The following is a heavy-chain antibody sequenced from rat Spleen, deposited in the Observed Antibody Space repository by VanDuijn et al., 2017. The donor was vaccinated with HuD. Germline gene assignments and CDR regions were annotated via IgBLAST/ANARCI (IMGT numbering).Heavy chain of an antibody. CDR2: IWTDGNT. CDR3: ARDSTYPRGYFDF. V-gene: IGHV2-43*01. Sequence: QVQLKESGPGLVQPSQTLSLTCTVSGFSLTSYHVSWVRQPPGKGLEWMGVIWTDGNTAYNSLLKSRLSISRDTSKSQVFLKMNSLQTEDTATYYCARDSTYPRGYFDFWGPGTMVTVSS. CDR1: GFSLTSYH. D-gene: IGHD1-9*01. J-gene: IGHJ1*01.